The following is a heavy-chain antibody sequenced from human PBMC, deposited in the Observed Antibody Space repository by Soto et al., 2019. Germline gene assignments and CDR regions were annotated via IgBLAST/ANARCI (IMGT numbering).Heavy chain of an antibody. Sequence: PGESLKVSCKGSGYSFTSYWIGWVSKMPGKGLEWMGIIYPGDSDTRYSPSFQGQVTISADKFISTAYLQWSSLKASDTAMYYCSRRSRSAGIDYWGQGTLVTVSS. CDR2: IYPGDSDT. D-gene: IGHD6-6*01. CDR3: SRRSRSAGIDY. V-gene: IGHV5-51*01. CDR1: GYSFTSYW. J-gene: IGHJ4*02.